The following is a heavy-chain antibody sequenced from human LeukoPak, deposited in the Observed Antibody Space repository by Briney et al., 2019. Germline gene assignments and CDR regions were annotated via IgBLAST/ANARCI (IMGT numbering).Heavy chain of an antibody. CDR1: GGSISSSSYY. Sequence: PSETLSLTCSASGGSISSSSYYWNWIRQPPGKWLEWVGSIYYSGTTYYNSSLKSRVTISEDTSKNRFSLMLTSVTAADTAVYYCARQVSDYFYYYIDVWGEGTTVIVSS. CDR2: IYYSGTT. V-gene: IGHV4-39*01. J-gene: IGHJ6*03. CDR3: ARQVSDYFYYYIDV.